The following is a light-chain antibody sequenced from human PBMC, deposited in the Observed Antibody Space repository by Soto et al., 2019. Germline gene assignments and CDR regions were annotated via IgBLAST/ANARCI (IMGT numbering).Light chain of an antibody. J-gene: IGLJ3*02. V-gene: IGLV4-60*03. CDR3: ETWDSNTRV. CDR2: LEGSGSH. CDR1: SGHSSYI. Sequence: QSVLTQSSAASASLGSSVKLTCTLSSGHSSYIIAWHQQQPGKAPRYLMNLEGSGSHNKGSGVPDRFSGSSSGADRHLTISTLQSEDESDYYCETWDSNTRVFGGGTQLTVL.